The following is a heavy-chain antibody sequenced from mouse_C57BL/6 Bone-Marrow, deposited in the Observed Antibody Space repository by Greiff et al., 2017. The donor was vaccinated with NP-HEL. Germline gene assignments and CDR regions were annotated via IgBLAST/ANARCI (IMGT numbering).Heavy chain of an antibody. CDR2: ISSGGDYI. CDR1: GFTFSSYA. V-gene: IGHV5-9-1*02. CDR3: TRKSFYYGNYVDAY. Sequence: EVQLQESGEGLVKPGGSLKLSCAASGFTFSSYAMSWVRQTPEKRLEWVAYISSGGDYIYYADTVKGRFTISRDNARNTLYLQMSSLKSEDTAMYYCTRKSFYYGNYVDAYWGQGTLVTVSA. D-gene: IGHD2-1*01. J-gene: IGHJ3*01.